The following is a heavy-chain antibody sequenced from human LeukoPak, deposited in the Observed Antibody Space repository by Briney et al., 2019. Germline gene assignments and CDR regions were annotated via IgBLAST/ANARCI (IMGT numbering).Heavy chain of an antibody. V-gene: IGHV3-74*01. Sequence: GGSLRLSCAASGFTFSNSWMHWVRQTPGEGLVWVSRINSDGTTINYADSVKGRFTIFRDNAKNTLYLQMNSLRAEDTALYYCARAGYYYFDPWGQGTLVTVSS. J-gene: IGHJ5*02. CDR1: GFTFSNSW. CDR2: INSDGTTI. D-gene: IGHD3-10*01. CDR3: ARAGYYYFDP.